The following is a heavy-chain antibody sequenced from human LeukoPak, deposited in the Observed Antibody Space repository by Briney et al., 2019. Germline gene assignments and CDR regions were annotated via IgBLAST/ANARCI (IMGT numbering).Heavy chain of an antibody. D-gene: IGHD6-19*01. Sequence: ASVSVFCKASGYTFTSYGISWVRQAPGQGLEWMGWISAYNGNTNYAQKLQGRVTMTTDTSTSTAYMELRSLRSDDTAVYYCARAVSSNGGWYGVRGYYFDYWGQGTLVTVSS. CDR1: GYTFTSYG. CDR2: ISAYNGNT. V-gene: IGHV1-18*01. CDR3: ARAVSSNGGWYGVRGYYFDY. J-gene: IGHJ4*02.